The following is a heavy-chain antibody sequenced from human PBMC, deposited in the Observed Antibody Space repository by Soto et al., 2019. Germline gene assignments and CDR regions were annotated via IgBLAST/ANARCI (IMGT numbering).Heavy chain of an antibody. Sequence: PGGSLRLSCAASGFTFSSYAMHWVRQAPGKGLEWVAVIWYDGNNKYYADSVKGRFTISRDNSKKTLYLQMNSLRAEDTAVYYCARVFDTYYFDSWGQGNMVTVSS. CDR2: IWYDGNNK. J-gene: IGHJ4*02. CDR1: GFTFSSYA. V-gene: IGHV3-33*08. CDR3: ARVFDTYYFDS. D-gene: IGHD3-9*01.